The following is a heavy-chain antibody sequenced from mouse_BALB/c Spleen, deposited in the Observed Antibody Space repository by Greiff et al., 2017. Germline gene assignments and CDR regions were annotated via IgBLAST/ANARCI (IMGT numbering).Heavy chain of an antibody. J-gene: IGHJ4*01. CDR2: IDPANGNT. V-gene: IGHV14-3*02. CDR1: GFNIKDTY. D-gene: IGHD2-4*01. Sequence: VQLKQSGAELVKPGASVKLSCTASGFNIKDTYMHWVKQRPEQGLEWIGRIDPANGNTKYDPKFQGKATITADTSSNTAYLQLSSLTSEDTAVYYCASMITTVYAMDYWGQGTSVTVSS. CDR3: ASMITTVYAMDY.